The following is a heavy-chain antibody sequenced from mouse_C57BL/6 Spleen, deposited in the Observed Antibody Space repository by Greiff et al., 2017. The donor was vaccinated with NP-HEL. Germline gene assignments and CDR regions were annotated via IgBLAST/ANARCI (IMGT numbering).Heavy chain of an antibody. J-gene: IGHJ4*01. D-gene: IGHD1-1*01. V-gene: IGHV1-50*01. CDR2: IDPSDSYT. Sequence: QVQLQQPGAELVKPGASVKLSYKASGYTFTSYWMQWVKQRPGQGLEWIGEIDPSDSYTNYNQKFKGKATLTVDTSSSTAYMQLSSLTSEDSAVYYCARSDYYGSSLRSMAYWGQGTSVTVSS. CDR3: ARSDYYGSSLRSMAY. CDR1: GYTFTSYW.